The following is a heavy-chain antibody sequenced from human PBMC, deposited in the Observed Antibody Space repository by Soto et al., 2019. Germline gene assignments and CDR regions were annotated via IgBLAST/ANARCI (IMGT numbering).Heavy chain of an antibody. J-gene: IGHJ4*02. D-gene: IGHD6-13*01. CDR2: IYPGDSDT. Sequence: GESLKISCKGSGYSFTSYWIGWVRQMPGKGLEWMGIIYPGDSDTRYSPSFQGQVTISADKSISTAYLQWSSLKASDTAMYYCARLRRQQLSTGDFFDYWGQGTLVTVSS. CDR3: ARLRRQQLSTGDFFDY. CDR1: GYSFTSYW. V-gene: IGHV5-51*01.